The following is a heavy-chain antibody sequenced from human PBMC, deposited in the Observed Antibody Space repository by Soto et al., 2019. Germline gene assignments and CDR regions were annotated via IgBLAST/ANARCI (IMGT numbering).Heavy chain of an antibody. CDR3: ASHLVMAGTRGFDH. CDR1: SGSVFSSNW. V-gene: IGHV4-4*02. D-gene: IGHD6-19*01. CDR2: TRNSGGA. Sequence: QVQLQESGPGLVKTSGTLSLTCAVSSGSVFSSNWWSWVRLPPGKGLEWIGETRNSGGANYNPSLKSRVTITVDRSRNHLFLELSSVTAADTAVYYCASHLVMAGTRGFDHWGLGTLVTVSS. J-gene: IGHJ4*02.